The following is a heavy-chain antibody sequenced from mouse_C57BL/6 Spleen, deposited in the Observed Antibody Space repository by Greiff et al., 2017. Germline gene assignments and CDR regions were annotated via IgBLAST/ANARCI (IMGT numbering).Heavy chain of an antibody. D-gene: IGHD2-4*01. CDR3: ARADYDPYYAMDY. Sequence: EVKLVESGGGLVKPGGSLKLSCAASGFTFSSYAMSWVRQTPEKRLEWVATISDGGSYTYYPDNVKGRFTISRDNAKNNLYLQMSHLKSEDTAMYYCARADYDPYYAMDYWGQGTSVTVSS. CDR2: ISDGGSYT. J-gene: IGHJ4*01. CDR1: GFTFSSYA. V-gene: IGHV5-4*03.